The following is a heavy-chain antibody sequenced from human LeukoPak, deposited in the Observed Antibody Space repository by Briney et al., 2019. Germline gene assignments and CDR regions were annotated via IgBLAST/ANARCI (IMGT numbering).Heavy chain of an antibody. CDR1: GFTFSSYA. V-gene: IGHV3-23*01. CDR2: ISGGGST. Sequence: GGSLRLSCAASGFTFSSYAMSWVRQAPGKGLEWVSAISGGGSTNYAGSVKGRFTISRDNSKNTLYLQMNSLRAEDTAVYYCARAEGIRNWFDPWGQGTLVTVSS. CDR3: ARAEGIRNWFDP. J-gene: IGHJ5*02.